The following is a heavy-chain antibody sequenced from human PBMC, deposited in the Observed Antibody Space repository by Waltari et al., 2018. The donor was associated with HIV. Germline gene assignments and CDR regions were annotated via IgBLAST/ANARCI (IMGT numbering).Heavy chain of an antibody. CDR3: ARMDYGSGTPPLDIYVMDV. CDR2: GHQSGRA. CDR1: AYSSGPGFY. D-gene: IGHD3-10*01. V-gene: IGHV4-38-2*01. J-gene: IGHJ6*02. Sequence: QLLLQESGPGLVKPSETLSLTCSVSAYSSGPGFYWGRIRQPPGEGLEWIATGHQSGRAYYRPSLKSRVTISMDASRNQFSLKMNSVTAADTAVYYCARMDYGSGTPPLDIYVMDVWGQGTTVTVSS.